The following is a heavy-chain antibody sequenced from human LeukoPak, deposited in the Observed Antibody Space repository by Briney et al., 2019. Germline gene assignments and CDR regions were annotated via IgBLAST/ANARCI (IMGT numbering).Heavy chain of an antibody. Sequence: GGSLRLSCVASGFTFSHYSMHWVRQAPGKGLEWVAVILYDGSNKDYADSVKGRFTISRDNSKRTLYPQMNSLRGEDTAMYYCARDGLTGTTDGTLDFWGQGTLVTVSS. V-gene: IGHV3-30-3*01. CDR1: GFTFSHYS. CDR3: ARDGLTGTTDGTLDF. D-gene: IGHD1-20*01. J-gene: IGHJ4*02. CDR2: ILYDGSNK.